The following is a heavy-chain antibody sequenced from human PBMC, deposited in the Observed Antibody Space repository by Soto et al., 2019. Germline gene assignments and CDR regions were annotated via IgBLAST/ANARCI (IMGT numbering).Heavy chain of an antibody. CDR1: SDSFTDYY. CDR3: ATLSIVGTVIFNH. CDR2: INHSGNT. Sequence: TETLSLTCHIYSDSFTDYYSPWVRQPPGKGLERIGEINHSGNTYFAPSLKSRLTMSIDTSRNHVSLHLTSVTAADTAVYYCATLSIVGTVIFNHWGQ. D-gene: IGHD1-26*01. V-gene: IGHV4-34*01. J-gene: IGHJ4*02.